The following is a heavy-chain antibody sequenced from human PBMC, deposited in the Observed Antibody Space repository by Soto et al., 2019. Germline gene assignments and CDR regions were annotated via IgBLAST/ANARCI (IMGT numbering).Heavy chain of an antibody. CDR1: GDSISSRNW. D-gene: IGHD2-15*01. CDR2: ISHGGNT. V-gene: IGHV4-4*02. Sequence: QVQLQESGPGLVKPSGTLSLTCAVSGDSISSRNWWNWVRQPPGKGLEWIGQISHGGNTNYNPSLQRRITISLDRSKHHFSLKLSSVTAADTAVYYWASAGRGYCRGFSCDSGLYGMDVWGQGTTVTVSS. J-gene: IGHJ6*02. CDR3: ASAGRGYCRGFSCDSGLYGMDV.